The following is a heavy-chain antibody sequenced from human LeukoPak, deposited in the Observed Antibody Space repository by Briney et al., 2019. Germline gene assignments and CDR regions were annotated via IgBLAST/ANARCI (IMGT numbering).Heavy chain of an antibody. CDR2: ISGSGGST. CDR1: GFTFSSYA. V-gene: IGHV3-23*01. CDR3: AQRRGMAGIGGPTYYYYGMDV. D-gene: IGHD6-19*01. Sequence: GGSLRLSCAASGFTFSSYAMSWVRQAPGKGLEWVSAISGSGGSTYYADSVKGRFTISRDNSKNTLYLQMNSLRAEDTAVYYCAQRRGMAGIGGPTYYYYGMDVWGQGTTVTVSS. J-gene: IGHJ6*02.